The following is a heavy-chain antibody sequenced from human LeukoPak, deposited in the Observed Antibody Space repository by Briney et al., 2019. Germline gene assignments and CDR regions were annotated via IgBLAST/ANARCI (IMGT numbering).Heavy chain of an antibody. CDR2: ISGRGGST. J-gene: IGHJ4*02. V-gene: IGHV3-23*01. D-gene: IGHD1-26*01. CDR3: ARDRSGSYDVLDY. Sequence: PGGSLRLSCAASGFTFSSNAMSWVRQAPGKGLEWVSGISGRGGSTYYADSVKGRSTISRDNSKNTLYLQMNSLRAEDTAVYYCARDRSGSYDVLDYWGQGTLVTVPS. CDR1: GFTFSSNA.